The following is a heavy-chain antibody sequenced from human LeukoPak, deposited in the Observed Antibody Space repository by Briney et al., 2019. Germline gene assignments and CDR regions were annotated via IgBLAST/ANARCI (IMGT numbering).Heavy chain of an antibody. CDR1: GGSFSGYY. J-gene: IGHJ6*03. CDR2: INHSGST. Sequence: SETLSLTCAVYGGSFSGYYWSWIRQPPGKGLEWIGEINHSGSTNYNPSLKGRVTISVDTSKNQFSLKLSSVTAADTAVYYCARGGWGSGSYYNYYYYMDVWGKGTTVTVSS. D-gene: IGHD3-10*01. CDR3: ARGGWGSGSYYNYYYYMDV. V-gene: IGHV4-34*01.